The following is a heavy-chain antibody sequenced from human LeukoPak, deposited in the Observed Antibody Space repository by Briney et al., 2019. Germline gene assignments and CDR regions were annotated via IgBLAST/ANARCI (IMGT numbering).Heavy chain of an antibody. V-gene: IGHV4-59*01. D-gene: IGHD1-26*01. CDR2: IYYSGTT. CDR3: ARGGWSLDL. J-gene: IGHJ2*01. Sequence: PSETLSLTCTVSGGSMTGSYWSWIRQPPGKGLEWIGYIYYSGTTNCNPPLKSRVTISVDTSKNQFSLKLTSVTAADTAVYFCARGGWSLDLWGRGTLVAVSS. CDR1: GGSMTGSY.